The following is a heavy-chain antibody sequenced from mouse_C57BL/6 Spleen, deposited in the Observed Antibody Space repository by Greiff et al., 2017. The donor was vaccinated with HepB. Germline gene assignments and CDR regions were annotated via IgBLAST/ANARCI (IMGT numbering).Heavy chain of an antibody. D-gene: IGHD2-5*01. J-gene: IGHJ3*01. Sequence: VQLQQPGAELVKPGASVKLSCKASGYTFTSYWMHWVKQRPGRGLDWIGRIDPNSGGTKYNEKFKSKATLTVDKPSSTAYMQLSSLTSEDSAVYYCARWPYSNRTWFAYWGQGTLVTVSA. V-gene: IGHV1-72*01. CDR2: IDPNSGGT. CDR1: GYTFTSYW. CDR3: ARWPYSNRTWFAY.